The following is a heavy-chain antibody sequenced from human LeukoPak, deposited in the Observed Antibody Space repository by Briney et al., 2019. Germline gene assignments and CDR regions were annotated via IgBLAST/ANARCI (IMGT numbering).Heavy chain of an antibody. CDR1: GFTFSTDA. J-gene: IGHJ4*02. CDR3: AKASTVLKPIDY. Sequence: GGSLRLSCAASGFTFSTDAMTWVRQGPGKGLQWVSSISPNGGRTYYADSVKGRFTISRDNSKNRLYLQMYTPRAEDTAVYFCAKASTVLKPIDYWGQATLVTVSS. D-gene: IGHD1-14*01. V-gene: IGHV3-23*01. CDR2: ISPNGGRT.